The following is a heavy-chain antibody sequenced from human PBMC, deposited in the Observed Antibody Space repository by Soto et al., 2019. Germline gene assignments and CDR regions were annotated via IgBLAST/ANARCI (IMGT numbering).Heavy chain of an antibody. CDR2: MNTNSGNT. D-gene: IGHD4-4*01. CDR3: AGGTVDYFDS. J-gene: IGHJ4*01. Sequence: QVQMVQSGAAVKKPGASVKVYCKASGYTFTSYDSNWVRQATGQGLEWMGGMNTNSGNTGHAQKFQGRVTMTRNTSISTAYMELSSMRSEDTAVYYCAGGTVDYFDSWGHGTLVTVSS. V-gene: IGHV1-8*01. CDR1: GYTFTSYD.